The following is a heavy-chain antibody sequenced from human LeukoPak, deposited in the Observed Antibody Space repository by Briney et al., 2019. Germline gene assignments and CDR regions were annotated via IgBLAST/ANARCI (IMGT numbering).Heavy chain of an antibody. CDR2: IYYSGST. CDR1: GGSISSYY. J-gene: IGHJ4*02. D-gene: IGHD6-13*01. Sequence: SETLSLTCTVSGGSISSYYWSWIRQPPGKGLEWIGYIYYSGSTNYNPSLKSRVTISVDTSKNQFSLKLSSVTAADTAVYYCARSKAAAGLRFALFDYWGQGTLVTVSS. V-gene: IGHV4-59*01. CDR3: ARSKAAAGLRFALFDY.